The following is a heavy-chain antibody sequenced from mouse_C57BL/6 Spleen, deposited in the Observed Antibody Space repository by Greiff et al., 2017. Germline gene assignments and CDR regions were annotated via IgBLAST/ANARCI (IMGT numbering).Heavy chain of an antibody. J-gene: IGHJ2*01. V-gene: IGHV1-7*01. CDR1: VYTFASSW. CDR3: ARFPGD. CDR2: INPSSGYT. Sequence: QVQLQQSGAALAKPGASAKLSCKASVYTFASSWLRSVERRLGRGLYWIGYINPSSGYTKSNQKFKDKATLTADKSSSTAYMQLSSLTYEYSAVYYCARFPGDWGQGTTLRGAS.